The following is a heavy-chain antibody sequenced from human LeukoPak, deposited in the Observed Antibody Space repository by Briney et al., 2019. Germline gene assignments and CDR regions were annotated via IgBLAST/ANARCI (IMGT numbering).Heavy chain of an antibody. V-gene: IGHV1-8*01. CDR1: GYAFTSYD. J-gene: IGHJ4*02. D-gene: IGHD3-22*01. CDR2: MNPNSGNT. Sequence: GASVKVSCKASGYAFTSYDINWVRQATGQGLEWMGWMNPNSGNTGYAQKFQGRVTMTRNTSISTAYMELSSLRSEDTAVYYCATGYSSGYYLGSDYWGQGTLVTVSS. CDR3: ATGYSSGYYLGSDY.